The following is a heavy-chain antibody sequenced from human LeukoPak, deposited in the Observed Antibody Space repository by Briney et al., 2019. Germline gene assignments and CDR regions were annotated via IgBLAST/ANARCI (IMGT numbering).Heavy chain of an antibody. CDR1: GFTFSSYW. Sequence: GGSLRLSCAASGFTFSSYWMTWVLQAPGKGLEWVANLNPDGSRKFYVDSVKGRFTISRDNAKNSLYLQMHSLRAEDTALYYCARDAYDDSSESWGQGTLVTVSS. J-gene: IGHJ5*02. D-gene: IGHD3-3*01. V-gene: IGHV3-7*01. CDR2: LNPDGSRK. CDR3: ARDAYDDSSES.